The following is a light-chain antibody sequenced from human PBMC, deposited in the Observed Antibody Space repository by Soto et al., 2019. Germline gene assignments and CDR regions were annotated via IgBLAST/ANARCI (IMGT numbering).Light chain of an antibody. J-gene: IGLJ3*02. V-gene: IGLV2-14*03. CDR2: EVT. CDR1: SSDVGGYNY. CDR3: TSYTSSSTWV. Sequence: QSALTQPASVSGYPGQSITISCTGTSSDVGGYNYVSWYQQHPGKVPKLLIYEVTNRPSGVSNRFSGSKSGNTASLTISGLQAEDEADYYCTSYTSSSTWVFGGGTQLTVL.